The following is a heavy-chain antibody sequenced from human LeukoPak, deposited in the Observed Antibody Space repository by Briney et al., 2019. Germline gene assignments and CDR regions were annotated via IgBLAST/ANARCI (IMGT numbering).Heavy chain of an antibody. Sequence: SGGSLRLSCAASGFTFSGYWMSWVRQAPGKGLEWVANIKQDGSEKYYVDSVKGRFTISRDNAKNSLYLQMNSLRAEDTAVYYCARDLYRIVVVPHYFDYWGQGTLVTVSS. V-gene: IGHV3-7*01. D-gene: IGHD3-22*01. CDR1: GFTFSGYW. CDR2: IKQDGSEK. J-gene: IGHJ4*02. CDR3: ARDLYRIVVVPHYFDY.